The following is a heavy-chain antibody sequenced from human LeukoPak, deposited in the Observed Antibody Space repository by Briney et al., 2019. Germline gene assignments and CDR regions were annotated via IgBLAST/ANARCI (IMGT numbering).Heavy chain of an antibody. D-gene: IGHD3-9*01. V-gene: IGHV3-21*01. J-gene: IGHJ4*02. CDR1: GFTFSNSA. Sequence: GGSLRLSCAASGFTFSNSAMNWLRQVPGKGREGVSSIDYDSSHIYYAASVRGRFTISRDNDRNSVYLQMNRLRAEHTAVYYCARDPLRYLRVGHYDYWGQGTLVAVSS. CDR3: ARDPLRYLRVGHYDY. CDR2: IDYDSSHI.